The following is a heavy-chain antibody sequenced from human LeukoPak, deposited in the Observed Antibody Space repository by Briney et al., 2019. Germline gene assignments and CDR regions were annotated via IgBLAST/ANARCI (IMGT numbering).Heavy chain of an antibody. J-gene: IGHJ4*02. CDR3: AKAMYSSSLLAYYFDY. D-gene: IGHD6-13*01. CDR1: GFTFSSYG. V-gene: IGHV3-30*18. Sequence: GGSLRLSCAASGFTFSSYGMHWVRQAPGKGLEWVAVIPYDGSNKYYADSVKGRFTISRDNSKNTLYLQMNSLRAEDTAVYYCAKAMYSSSLLAYYFDYWGQGTLVTVSS. CDR2: IPYDGSNK.